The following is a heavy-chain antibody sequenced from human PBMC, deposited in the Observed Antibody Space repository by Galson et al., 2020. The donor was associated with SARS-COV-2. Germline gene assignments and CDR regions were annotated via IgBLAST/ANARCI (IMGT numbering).Heavy chain of an antibody. D-gene: IGHD1-1*01. CDR1: RYTFTKYY. J-gene: IGHJ5*02. V-gene: IGHV1-2*02. CDR3: ARDNTGTADTYFDP. Sequence: ASVTLSCAASRYTFTKYYIHCVRQAPGQGLEWMGWLSPNTRGTNFAQKFQGRVTLTRYTSTVTAFMELSRLSFDDPAIYYCARDNTGTADTYFDPWGRGTLITVS. CDR2: LSPNTRGT.